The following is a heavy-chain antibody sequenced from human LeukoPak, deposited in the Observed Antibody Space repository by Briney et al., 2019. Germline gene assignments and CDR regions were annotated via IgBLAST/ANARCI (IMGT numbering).Heavy chain of an antibody. CDR3: ARAGDVLLWFGELLSALDY. CDR2: INPNSGGT. D-gene: IGHD3-10*01. Sequence: GASVKVSCKASGYTFTGYYMHWVRQAPGQGLEWMGWINPNSGGTNYAQKFQGWVTMTRDTSISTAYMELSRLRSDDTAVYYCARAGDVLLWFGELLSALDYWGQGTLVTVPS. V-gene: IGHV1-2*04. J-gene: IGHJ4*02. CDR1: GYTFTGYY.